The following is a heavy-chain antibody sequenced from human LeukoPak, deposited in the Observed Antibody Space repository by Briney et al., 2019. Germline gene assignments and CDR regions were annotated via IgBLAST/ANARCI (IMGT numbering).Heavy chain of an antibody. Sequence: GGSLRLSCAASGFTFSSYAMHWVRQAPGKGLEWVAVISYDGSNKYYADSVKGRFTISRDNSKNTLYLQMNSLRAEDTAVYYCARGPSYDILTGYYLDYWGQGTLVTVSS. J-gene: IGHJ4*02. CDR2: ISYDGSNK. CDR1: GFTFSSYA. V-gene: IGHV3-30*14. D-gene: IGHD3-9*01. CDR3: ARGPSYDILTGYYLDY.